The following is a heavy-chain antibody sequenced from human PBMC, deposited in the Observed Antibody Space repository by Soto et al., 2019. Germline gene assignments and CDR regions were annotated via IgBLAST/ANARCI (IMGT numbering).Heavy chain of an antibody. Sequence: EVQLVETGGDLIQPGGALRLSCAASGFTVSSDSMTWVRQAPGKGLEWISIIYSDNNTDYPDSVTGRFSLSRDTSKNILYLQMNTLRAEDTAEYYCARHYSAMGVWGQGTTVTVSS. CDR1: GFTVSSDS. CDR2: IYSDNNT. CDR3: ARHYSAMGV. V-gene: IGHV3-53*02. J-gene: IGHJ6*01.